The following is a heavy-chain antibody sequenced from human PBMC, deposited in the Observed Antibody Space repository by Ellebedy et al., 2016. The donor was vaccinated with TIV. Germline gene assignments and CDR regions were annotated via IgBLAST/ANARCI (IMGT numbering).Heavy chain of an antibody. CDR1: GGTFSSFA. D-gene: IGHD4-17*01. CDR3: ARVAAHDYEVFFYGMDV. CDR2: IIPVFGTT. J-gene: IGHJ6*02. V-gene: IGHV1-69*13. Sequence: AASVKVSCKASGGTFSSFAINWVRQAPGQGLEWMGGIIPVFGTTNYAQRFQGRLTITADESTSTAHMELTSLRSEDTAVYYCARVAAHDYEVFFYGMDVWGQGTTVTVSS.